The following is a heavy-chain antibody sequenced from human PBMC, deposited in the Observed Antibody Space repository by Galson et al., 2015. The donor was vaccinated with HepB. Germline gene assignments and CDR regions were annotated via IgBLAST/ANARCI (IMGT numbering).Heavy chain of an antibody. D-gene: IGHD1-26*01. Sequence: SLRLSCAASGFNFDDHGMSWVRQAPGKGLEWVSGINWSGGSIDYAVSVKGRFLISRDNAKNSLHLEMNSLGPEDTALYYCARESLPGMIGSPTDVWGHGTLVTVSS. CDR2: INWSGGSI. J-gene: IGHJ4*01. V-gene: IGHV3-20*04. CDR3: ARESLPGMIGSPTDV. CDR1: GFNFDDHG.